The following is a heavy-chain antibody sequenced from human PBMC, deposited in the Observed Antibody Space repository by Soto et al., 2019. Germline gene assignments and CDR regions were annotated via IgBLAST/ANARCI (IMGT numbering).Heavy chain of an antibody. D-gene: IGHD4-17*01. J-gene: IGHJ4*02. CDR3: ARSYTGDYEYYFDY. CDR1: GYSFTSYW. V-gene: IGHV5-51*01. Sequence: PGESLKICCKGSGYSFTSYWIAWVRQMPGKGLEFMGIIHPAYSDTRYSPSFQGQVTISADKSISTAYLQWSSLMASDTAMYYCARSYTGDYEYYFDYWGQGTLVTVSS. CDR2: IHPAYSDT.